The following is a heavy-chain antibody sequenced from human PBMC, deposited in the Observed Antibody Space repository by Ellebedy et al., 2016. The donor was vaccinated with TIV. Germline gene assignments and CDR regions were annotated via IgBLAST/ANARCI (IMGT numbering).Heavy chain of an antibody. J-gene: IGHJ4*02. CDR1: GFTFSNYS. D-gene: IGHD6-13*01. CDR2: ITGSSSYM. V-gene: IGHV3-21*01. Sequence: GESLKISCAASGFTFSNYSMNWVRQAPGKGLEWVSSITGSSSYMFYADSGKGRFTISRDNAKNSLYLQMNSLRAEDTAVYYCSRGIAAVMYWGQGTLVTVSS. CDR3: SRGIAAVMY.